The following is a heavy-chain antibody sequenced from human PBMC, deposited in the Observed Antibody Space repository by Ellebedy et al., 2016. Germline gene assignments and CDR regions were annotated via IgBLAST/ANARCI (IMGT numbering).Heavy chain of an antibody. CDR3: AKVRSPDFNNNLGMDV. CDR2: ISDDGSNK. CDR1: GFTFSHYD. J-gene: IGHJ6*02. D-gene: IGHD1-14*01. Sequence: GESLKISXAASGFTFSHYDIHWVRQAPGKGLEWVAVISDDGSNKNYRDSVKGRFTISRDTSKFRVYLQMNSLKVEDTAVYYCAKVRSPDFNNNLGMDVWGQGTTVTVSS. V-gene: IGHV3-30*18.